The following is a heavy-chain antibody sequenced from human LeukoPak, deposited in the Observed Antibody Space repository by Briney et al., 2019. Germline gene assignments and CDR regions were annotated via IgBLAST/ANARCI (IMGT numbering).Heavy chain of an antibody. CDR2: ISSSGSTI. CDR3: AELGITMFGGV. Sequence: GGPLRLSCAASGFTFSSYEMNWVRQAPGKGLEWVSYISSSGSTIYYADSVKGRFTISRDNAKNSLYLQMNSLRAEDTAVYYCAELGITMFGGVWGKGTTVTISS. V-gene: IGHV3-48*03. J-gene: IGHJ6*04. D-gene: IGHD3-10*02. CDR1: GFTFSSYE.